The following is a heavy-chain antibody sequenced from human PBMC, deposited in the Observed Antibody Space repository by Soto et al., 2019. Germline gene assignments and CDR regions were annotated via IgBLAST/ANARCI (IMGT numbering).Heavy chain of an antibody. CDR3: ARHCRPVSYSLD. V-gene: IGHV4-39*01. Sequence: SENLSHTYTVSGGSISSSSYYWGWIRQPPGKGLEWIGTIYYSGSTYYNPSLKSRVTISVDTSKNQFSLKLSSVTAADSSGYYCARHCRPVSYSLDWGQGTLVT. J-gene: IGHJ4*02. CDR1: GGSISSSSYY. CDR2: IYYSGST. D-gene: IGHD3-10*01.